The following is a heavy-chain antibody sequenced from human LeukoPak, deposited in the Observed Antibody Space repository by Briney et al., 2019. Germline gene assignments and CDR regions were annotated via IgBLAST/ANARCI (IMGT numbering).Heavy chain of an antibody. Sequence: GGSLRLSCAASGFTFSSYGMHWVRQAPGKGLEGVAFIRYDGSNKHYADSVKGRFTISRDYSKNTLFLQMISLRAEDTAVYYCAKDSLKASYGSGSLDYWGQGTLVTVSS. J-gene: IGHJ4*02. V-gene: IGHV3-30*02. D-gene: IGHD3-10*01. CDR3: AKDSLKASYGSGSLDY. CDR2: IRYDGSNK. CDR1: GFTFSSYG.